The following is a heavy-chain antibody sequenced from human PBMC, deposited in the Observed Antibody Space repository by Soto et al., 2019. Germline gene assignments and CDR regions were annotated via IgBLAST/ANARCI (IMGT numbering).Heavy chain of an antibody. CDR3: AIARVADSSLDN. CDR2: ISYDSSEI. V-gene: IGHV3-30*01. J-gene: IGHJ4*01. Sequence: RLSCVGSGFIFSNNAMHWVRQAPGKGLGWVAFISYDSSEIFYADSVKGRFAISRDNPKNTLFLHMNSPRADDTAVYYCAIARVADSSLDNWGRGVLVTVSS. D-gene: IGHD3-3*01. CDR1: GFIFSNNA.